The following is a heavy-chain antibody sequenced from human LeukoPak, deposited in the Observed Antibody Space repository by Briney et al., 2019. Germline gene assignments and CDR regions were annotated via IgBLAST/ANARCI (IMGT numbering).Heavy chain of an antibody. CDR2: IYYSGST. D-gene: IGHD3-3*01. V-gene: IGHV4-31*03. Sequence: KASQTLSLTCTVSGGSISSGGYYWSWIRQHPGKGLEWIGYIYYSGSTYYNPSLKSRVTISVDTSKNQFSLKLSSVTAADTAVYYCARDRAYDFWSGYPYYYYGMDVWGQGTTVTVSS. CDR1: GGSISSGGYY. J-gene: IGHJ6*02. CDR3: ARDRAYDFWSGYPYYYYGMDV.